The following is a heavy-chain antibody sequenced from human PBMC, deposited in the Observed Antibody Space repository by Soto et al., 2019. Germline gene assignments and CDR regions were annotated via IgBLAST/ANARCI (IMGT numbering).Heavy chain of an antibody. D-gene: IGHD2-2*01. CDR2: INHYGST. CDR3: ARLVSSTSFYYTSDP. Sequence: QVQLQQWGAGLLKPSETLSLTCAVYGGSFSSYYWSWIRQPLGKGLEWIGQINHYGSTDYKPSRKSRVTISVDTSKNHVSLRLSSVTAAHTAMYFCARLVSSTSFYYTSDPVGQGTLVTVSP. CDR1: GGSFSSYY. J-gene: IGHJ5*02. V-gene: IGHV4-34*01.